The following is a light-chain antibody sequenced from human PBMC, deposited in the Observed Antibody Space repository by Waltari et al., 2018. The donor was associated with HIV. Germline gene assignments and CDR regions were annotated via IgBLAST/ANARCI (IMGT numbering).Light chain of an antibody. V-gene: IGKV2-28*01. CDR3: MQALQTPPS. Sequence: DIVMTTFPLSLPVNPGEPAAIPFSSSQSLLHSNGNNDLDWYLQTPVQSPQLLFYLGSNRAAGVSDRFSGSGSGTDFTLKISRVEAEDVGVYYCMQALQTPPSFGQGTKLEIK. CDR2: LGS. CDR1: QSLLHSNGNND. J-gene: IGKJ2*01.